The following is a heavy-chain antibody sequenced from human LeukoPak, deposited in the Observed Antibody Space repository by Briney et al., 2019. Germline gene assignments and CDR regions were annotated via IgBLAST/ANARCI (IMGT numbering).Heavy chain of an antibody. CDR2: ICSPGTN. J-gene: IGHJ3*02. V-gene: IGHV4-61*02. D-gene: IGHD3-22*01. Sequence: SETLTLTCTVSGGSIGSGSYYWSWIRQPAGKGLEWIGRICSPGTNYNYNPSLKSRVTISIDTSKNQFSLKLTSVTAADTAVYYCARGIGTSYDSSRDAFDMWGQGTMVTVSS. CDR3: ARGIGTSYDSSRDAFDM. CDR1: GGSIGSGSYY.